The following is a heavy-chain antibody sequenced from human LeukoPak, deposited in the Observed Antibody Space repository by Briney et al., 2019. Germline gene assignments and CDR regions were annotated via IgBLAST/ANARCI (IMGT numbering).Heavy chain of an antibody. Sequence: GGSLRLSCAASGSTFSSYAMSWVRQAPGKGLEWVSAISGSGGSTYYADSVKGRFTISRDNFKNTLYLQMNSLRAEDTAVYYCAKDHDFWSGYSNYFDYWGQGTLVTVSS. CDR1: GSTFSSYA. D-gene: IGHD3-3*01. J-gene: IGHJ4*02. CDR2: ISGSGGST. V-gene: IGHV3-23*01. CDR3: AKDHDFWSGYSNYFDY.